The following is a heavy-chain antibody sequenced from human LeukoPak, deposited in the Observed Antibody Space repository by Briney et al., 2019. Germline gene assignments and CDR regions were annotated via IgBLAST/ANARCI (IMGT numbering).Heavy chain of an antibody. CDR3: TCTHSSPPF. V-gene: IGHV3-30*02. CDR1: RFNFSSYG. D-gene: IGHD6-19*01. CDR2: IRFGGTIK. J-gene: IGHJ4*02. Sequence: GGSLRLSCAVSRFNFSSYGMHWVRQAPGRGLEWVAFIRFGGTIKNYADSVKGRFTISRVDSKNTLYLQMNKLRTEDTAVYYCTCTHSSPPFWGQGTLVTVSS.